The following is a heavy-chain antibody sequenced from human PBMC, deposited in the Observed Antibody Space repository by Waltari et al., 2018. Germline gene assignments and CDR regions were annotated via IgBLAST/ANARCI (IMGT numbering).Heavy chain of an antibody. V-gene: IGHV3-23*01. CDR3: AKDPTIDYADY. CDR1: DGSVSTTN. J-gene: IGHJ4*02. Sequence: VRLQESGPGLVKPSGTLSLTCTVSDGSVSTTNWWSWVRQPPGKGLEWVSAISGSGVSTYYADSRKGRFTISRDNSKNTLYLQMNSLRAEDTAVYYCAKDPTIDYADYWGQGTLVTVSS. CDR2: ISGSGVST.